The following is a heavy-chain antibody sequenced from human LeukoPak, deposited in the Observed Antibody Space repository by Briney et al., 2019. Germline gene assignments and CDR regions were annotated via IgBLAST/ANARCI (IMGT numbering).Heavy chain of an antibody. J-gene: IGHJ4*02. V-gene: IGHV3-74*01. CDR2: INSDGSTT. Sequence: GGSLRLSCAASGFTFSDYWMHWVRQAPGKGLVWVSRINSDGSTTGYADSVKGRFSISRDNAKNTLYLQMNSLSAEDTAVYYCVRGNSSSWYYFGDYWGQGSLVTVSS. CDR1: GFTFSDYW. D-gene: IGHD6-13*01. CDR3: VRGNSSSWYYFGDY.